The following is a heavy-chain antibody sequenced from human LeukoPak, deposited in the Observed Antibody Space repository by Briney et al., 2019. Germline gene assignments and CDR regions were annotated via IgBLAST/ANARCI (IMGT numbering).Heavy chain of an antibody. CDR2: TFYRSKWSS. Sequence: SQTLSLTCAISGDSVSSNSVTWNWIRQSPSRGLEWLVRTFYRSKWSSEYATSMKGRITINPDTSKNQFSLQLISVTPEDTAVYYCARGDGPIHGRYYFDYWGQGTLITVSS. D-gene: IGHD3-10*01. V-gene: IGHV6-1*01. J-gene: IGHJ4*02. CDR1: GDSVSSNSVT. CDR3: ARGDGPIHGRYYFDY.